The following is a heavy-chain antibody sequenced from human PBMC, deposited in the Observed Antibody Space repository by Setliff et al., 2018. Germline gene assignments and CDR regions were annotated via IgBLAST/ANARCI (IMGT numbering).Heavy chain of an antibody. CDR3: ARGGGSVLPNYYYFNYMDV. CDR2: INHSGST. CDR1: GGSFSGYY. Sequence: SETLSLTRAVYGGSFSGYYWSWIRQPPGKGLEWIGEINHSGSTNYNQSLKSRVTLSVDTSKNQFSLQLTSVTAADTAIYYCARGGGSVLPNYYYFNYMDVWGKGATVTGSS. V-gene: IGHV4-34*01. J-gene: IGHJ6*03. D-gene: IGHD2-15*01.